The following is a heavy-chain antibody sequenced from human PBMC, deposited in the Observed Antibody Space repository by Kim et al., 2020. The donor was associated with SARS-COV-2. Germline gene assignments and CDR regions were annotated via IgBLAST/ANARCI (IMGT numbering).Heavy chain of an antibody. J-gene: IGHJ3*02. CDR1: GFTFSNAW. D-gene: IGHD5-18*01. Sequence: GGSLRLSCAASGFTFSNAWMSCVRQAPGKGLEWVGRIKSKTDGGTTDYAAPVKGRFTISRDDSKNTLYLQMNSLKTEDTAVYYCTTGVDTAMDHAFDIWGQGTMVTVSS. CDR3: TTGVDTAMDHAFDI. V-gene: IGHV3-15*01. CDR2: IKSKTDGGTT.